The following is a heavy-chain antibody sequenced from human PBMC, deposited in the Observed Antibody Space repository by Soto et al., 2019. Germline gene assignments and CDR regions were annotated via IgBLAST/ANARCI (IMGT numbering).Heavy chain of an antibody. V-gene: IGHV1-46*01. D-gene: IGHD3-9*01. Sequence: EASVNVACKASGHTFTSYYMHWVRQAPGQGLEWIGIINLSAGSTSYAQKFQGRVTITRDTSTSTVYMDMSSLRSEDTAVYYCASRDLDILTTHSYSMDVWGQGTTVTASS. CDR2: INLSAGST. CDR3: ASRDLDILTTHSYSMDV. CDR1: GHTFTSYY. J-gene: IGHJ6*02.